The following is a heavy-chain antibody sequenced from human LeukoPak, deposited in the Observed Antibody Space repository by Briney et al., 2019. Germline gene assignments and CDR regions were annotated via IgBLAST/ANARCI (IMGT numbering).Heavy chain of an antibody. CDR1: GYTFTSYG. V-gene: IGHV1-18*01. CDR2: ISAYNGNT. J-gene: IGHJ4*02. D-gene: IGHD3-10*01. Sequence: ASVKVTCKASGYTFTSYGISWVRQAPGQGLEWMGWISAYNGNTNYAQKLQGRVTMTTDTSTSTAYMELRSLRSDDTAVYYCARDTEGVRGVIIPFDYWGQGTLVTVSS. CDR3: ARDTEGVRGVIIPFDY.